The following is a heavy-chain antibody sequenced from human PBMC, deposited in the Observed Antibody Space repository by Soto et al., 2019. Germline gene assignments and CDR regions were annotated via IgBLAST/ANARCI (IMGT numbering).Heavy chain of an antibody. Sequence: ASVKVSCKASGYTFTSYDINWVRQATGQGLEWMGWMNPNSGNTGYAQKFQGRVTMTRNTSISTAYMELSSLRSEDTAVYYCVRVFLDAHYYYVIYVCGQRTTVTVS. CDR2: MNPNSGNT. CDR1: GYTFTSYD. J-gene: IGHJ6*02. CDR3: VRVFLDAHYYYVIYV. D-gene: IGHD3-3*01. V-gene: IGHV1-8*01.